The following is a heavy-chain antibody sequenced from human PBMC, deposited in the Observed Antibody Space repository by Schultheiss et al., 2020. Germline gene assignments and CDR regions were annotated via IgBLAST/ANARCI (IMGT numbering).Heavy chain of an antibody. V-gene: IGHV2-70*01. D-gene: IGHD6-13*01. CDR1: GFSLSTSGVG. CDR2: IEWDDDK. CDR3: ARIRDRDRGSSWYGEDHFDY. J-gene: IGHJ4*02. Sequence: SGPTLVKPTQTLTLTCTFSGFSLSTSGVGVGWIRQPPGKALEWLALIEWDDDKYYVTSLKTRLTISKDTSKNQVVLTMTNMDPVDTATYYCARIRDRDRGSSWYGEDHFDYWGQGTLVTVSS.